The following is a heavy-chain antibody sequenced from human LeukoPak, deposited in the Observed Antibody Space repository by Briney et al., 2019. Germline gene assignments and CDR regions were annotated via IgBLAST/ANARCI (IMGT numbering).Heavy chain of an antibody. V-gene: IGHV3-33*01. J-gene: IGHJ4*02. Sequence: GRSLRLSCAASGFTFSNYGMHWVRPAPGKGLEGVAVIWYDGSKKYYADSVKGRFTISRDNSKNTLYLQMNSLSAEDTAVYYCARDSRGATGLDYWGQGTLVTVSS. CDR3: ARDSRGATGLDY. CDR2: IWYDGSKK. D-gene: IGHD5-12*01. CDR1: GFTFSNYG.